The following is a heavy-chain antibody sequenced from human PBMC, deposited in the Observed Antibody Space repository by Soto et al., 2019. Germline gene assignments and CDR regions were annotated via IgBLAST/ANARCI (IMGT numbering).Heavy chain of an antibody. V-gene: IGHV3-66*01. CDR1: GFTVSVNY. J-gene: IGHJ5*02. D-gene: IGHD4-17*01. CDR3: ARDPLGPLTTVNA. Sequence: GGSLRLSCAVSGFTVSVNYMSWVRQAPGKGLEWVSVIYRGGNTFYADSVKGRFTISRDNSNNTLYLQMNSLRAEDTAVYYCARDPLGPLTTVNAWGQGTLVTVSS. CDR2: IYRGGNT.